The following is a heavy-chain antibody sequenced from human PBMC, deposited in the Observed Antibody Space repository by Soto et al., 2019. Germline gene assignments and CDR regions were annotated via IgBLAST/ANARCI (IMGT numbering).Heavy chain of an antibody. CDR2: ISAGGGST. J-gene: IGHJ5*01. V-gene: IGHV3-23*01. D-gene: IGHD3-9*01. Sequence: GGSLRLSGAASQFTFSSYAMSWVRQAPGKGLEWVAAISAGGGSTEYADSVKGRFTISRDNSKNTLYLQMTSLRAEDTAVYYCAKAGFPESTTGYYNWFDSWGQGTLVTVSS. CDR1: QFTFSSYA. CDR3: AKAGFPESTTGYYNWFDS.